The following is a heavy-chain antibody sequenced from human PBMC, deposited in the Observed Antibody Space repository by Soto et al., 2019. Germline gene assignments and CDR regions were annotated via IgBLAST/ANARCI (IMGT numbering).Heavy chain of an antibody. D-gene: IGHD3-16*01. CDR3: ARQTRRDWGVYFDS. CDR2: IYYSGST. V-gene: IGHV4-31*03. Sequence: PSENLSLTCTVSGGSISSGGYYWSWIRQHPGKGLEWIGYIYYSGSTYYNPSLKSRVTISVDTSKNQFSLKLSSVTAADTAVYYCARQTRRDWGVYFDSWRQGTLVTVSS. J-gene: IGHJ4*02. CDR1: GGSISSGGYY.